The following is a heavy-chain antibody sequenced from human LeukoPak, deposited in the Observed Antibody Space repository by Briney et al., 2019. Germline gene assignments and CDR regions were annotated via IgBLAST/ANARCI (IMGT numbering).Heavy chain of an antibody. Sequence: PGGSLRLSCAASGVTFSSDAMSWGRQAPGGGVGGVSAIRGSGGSTYYADSVEGRFTITRDNSKNTLYLQMNSLRAEDTAVYYCARDVAGPPQEAFDIWGQGTMVTVSS. V-gene: IGHV3-23*01. CDR2: IRGSGGST. J-gene: IGHJ3*02. CDR3: ARDVAGPPQEAFDI. CDR1: GVTFSSDA.